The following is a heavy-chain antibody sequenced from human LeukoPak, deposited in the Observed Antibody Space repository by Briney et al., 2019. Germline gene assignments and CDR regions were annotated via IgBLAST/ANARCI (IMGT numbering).Heavy chain of an antibody. V-gene: IGHV3-30*02. CDR3: ARDPEDIVVVPAAITSDY. D-gene: IGHD2-2*02. J-gene: IGHJ4*02. Sequence: PGGSLRLFCAASGFTFSSYGMHWVRQAPGKGLEWVAFIRYDGSNKYYADSVKARFTISRDNSKNTLYLQMNSLRAEDTAVYYCARDPEDIVVVPAAITSDYWGQGTLVTVSS. CDR1: GFTFSSYG. CDR2: IRYDGSNK.